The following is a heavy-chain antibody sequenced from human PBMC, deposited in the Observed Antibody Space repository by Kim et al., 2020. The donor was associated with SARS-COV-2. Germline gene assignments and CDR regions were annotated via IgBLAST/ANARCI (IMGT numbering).Heavy chain of an antibody. V-gene: IGHV3-64*05. Sequence: GGSLRLSCSASGFTFSSYAMHWVRQAPGKGLEYVSAISNNGVSTYYADSVKGRFTISRDNSKNTLYVQMSSLRPEDTAMYYCVKDNGFLPYYYHGMDVWGQGTTVTVSS. D-gene: IGHD6-25*01. CDR1: GFTFSSYA. J-gene: IGHJ6*02. CDR3: VKDNGFLPYYYHGMDV. CDR2: ISNNGVST.